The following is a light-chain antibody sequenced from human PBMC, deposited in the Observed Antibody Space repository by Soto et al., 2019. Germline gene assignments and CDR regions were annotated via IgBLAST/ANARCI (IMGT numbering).Light chain of an antibody. J-gene: IGKJ1*01. CDR2: GAS. Sequence: EIVLTQSPGTLSLSPGERATLSSRASQSVSSSYLAWYQQKPGQAPRPLIYGASSRAIGIPDRFSGSGSGIDFTLTISRLEPEDFAVDYCQQYGSSPWTFGQGTKVEIK. CDR3: QQYGSSPWT. CDR1: QSVSSSY. V-gene: IGKV3-20*01.